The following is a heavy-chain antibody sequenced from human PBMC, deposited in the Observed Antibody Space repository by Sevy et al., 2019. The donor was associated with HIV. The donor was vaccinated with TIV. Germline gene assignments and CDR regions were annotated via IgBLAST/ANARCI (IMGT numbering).Heavy chain of an antibody. CDR2: IYPGDSDT. CDR1: GYSFTSYW. CDR3: ARLASSYGSRSYRDINFDY. D-gene: IGHD3-10*01. V-gene: IGHV5-51*01. Sequence: GESLKISCKGSGYSFTSYWIGWVRQMPGKGLEWMGIIYPGDSDTRYSPSFQGQVTISADKSISTAYLQWSSLKASDTTMYYCARLASSYGSRSYRDINFDYWGQGTLVTVSS. J-gene: IGHJ4*02.